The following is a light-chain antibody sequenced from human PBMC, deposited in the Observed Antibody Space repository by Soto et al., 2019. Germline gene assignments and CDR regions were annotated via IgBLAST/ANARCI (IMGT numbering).Light chain of an antibody. J-gene: IGKJ4*01. V-gene: IGKV3-20*01. Sequence: EIVLTQSPATLSFSPGERATLSCRASQSVSSYLAWYQQKPGQAPRLLIYGASNRATGIPASFSGSGSGTDFTFTISRLEPEDFAVYYCQQSGTSPLTFGGGTKVDIK. CDR1: QSVSSY. CDR2: GAS. CDR3: QQSGTSPLT.